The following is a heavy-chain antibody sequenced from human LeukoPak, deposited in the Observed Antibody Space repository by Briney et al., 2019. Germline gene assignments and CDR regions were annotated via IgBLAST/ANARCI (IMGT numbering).Heavy chain of an antibody. D-gene: IGHD3/OR15-3a*01. CDR2: IYYSGNT. Sequence: PSETLSLTCTVSGVSISSSNSCWGWIRQPPGKGLEWIGSIYYSGNTYYNASLKSQVSISIDTSKNRFSLKLTSVTAADTAVYYCARQTGSGLFILPGGQGTLVTVSS. CDR1: GVSISSSNSC. V-gene: IGHV4-39*01. CDR3: ARQTGSGLFILP. J-gene: IGHJ4*02.